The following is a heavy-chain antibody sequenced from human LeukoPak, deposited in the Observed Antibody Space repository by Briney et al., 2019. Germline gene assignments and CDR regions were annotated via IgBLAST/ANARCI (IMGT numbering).Heavy chain of an antibody. CDR2: ISGSGGST. J-gene: IGHJ4*02. CDR1: GFTFSSYA. V-gene: IGHV3-23*01. D-gene: IGHD3-22*01. CDR3: AKDAQQNYYDSSGCPPGY. Sequence: GGSLRLSCAASGFTFSSYAMSWVRQAPGKGLEWVSAISGSGGSTYYADSVKGRFTISRDNSKNTLYLQMNSLRAEDTAVYYCAKDAQQNYYDSSGCPPGYWGQGTLVTVSS.